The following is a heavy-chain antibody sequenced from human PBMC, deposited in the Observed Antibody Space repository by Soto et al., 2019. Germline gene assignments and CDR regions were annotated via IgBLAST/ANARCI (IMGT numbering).Heavy chain of an antibody. D-gene: IGHD1-1*01. CDR2: IIPTFGSA. J-gene: IGHJ4*02. CDR3: ARGREMATSKFYLDY. Sequence: QVQLVQSGAEVKKPGSSVKVSCKASGGSFSTYAINWVRQAPGQGLEWMGGIIPTFGSANNAQEFQGRVTITADESTSTVFMELTSLRSDDTAVYYCARGREMATSKFYLDYWGQGTRVTVSS. V-gene: IGHV1-69*01. CDR1: GGSFSTYA.